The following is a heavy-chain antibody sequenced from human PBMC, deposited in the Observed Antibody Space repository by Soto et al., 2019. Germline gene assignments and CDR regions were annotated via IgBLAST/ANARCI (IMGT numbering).Heavy chain of an antibody. CDR3: ARAPVAVAGTNYYRYYGMDV. CDR1: GGTFSSYA. J-gene: IGHJ6*02. CDR2: IIPIFGTA. D-gene: IGHD6-19*01. Sequence: GASVKVSCKASGGTFSSYAISWVRQAPGQGLEWMGGIIPIFGTANYAQKFQGRVTITADESTSTAYMELSSLRSEDTAVYYCARAPVAVAGTNYYRYYGMDVWGQGTTVTVSS. V-gene: IGHV1-69*13.